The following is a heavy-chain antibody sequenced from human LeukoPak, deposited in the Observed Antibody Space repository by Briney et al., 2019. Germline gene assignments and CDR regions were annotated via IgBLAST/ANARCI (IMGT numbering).Heavy chain of an antibody. J-gene: IGHJ4*02. CDR3: AKRGVVIRVILVGFHKAAYYFES. Sequence: GGSLRLSCAASGFTVSSNYMSWVRQAPGKGLEWVAGISDSGGSTNYADSVKGRFTISRDNPKNTRYLQMNSLRAEDTAVYFCAKRGVVIRVILVGFHKAAYYFESWGQGALVTVSS. V-gene: IGHV3-23*01. CDR2: ISDSGGST. D-gene: IGHD3/OR15-3a*01. CDR1: GFTVSSNY.